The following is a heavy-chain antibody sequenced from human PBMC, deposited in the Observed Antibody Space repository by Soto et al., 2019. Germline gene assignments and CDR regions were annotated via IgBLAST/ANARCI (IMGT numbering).Heavy chain of an antibody. V-gene: IGHV1-18*04. CDR2: ISAYNGNT. CDR3: ARDKGYGFGWSSSSGMDV. Sequence: ASVKVSCKASGYTFTSYGISWVRQAPGQGREWMGWISAYNGNTNYAQKHQGSVTMTTATSTSTAYMEVRSLTSDDTAVYYCARDKGYGFGWSSSSGMDVWGQGTTVTVSS. CDR1: GYTFTSYG. D-gene: IGHD5-18*01. J-gene: IGHJ6*02.